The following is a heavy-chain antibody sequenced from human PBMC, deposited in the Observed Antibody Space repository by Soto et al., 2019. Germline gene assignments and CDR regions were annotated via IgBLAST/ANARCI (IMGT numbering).Heavy chain of an antibody. V-gene: IGHV3-23*01. CDR2: IHGSGAIT. Sequence: LRLSCAASGLTFSRFAMSWVRQAPGKGLEWVATIHGSGAITNYADSVRGRSTISRDNSKDTMYLQLNTLRVEDTAVYYCAKDKGPGSYTNWCFDVWGRGTLVTVSS. J-gene: IGHJ2*01. D-gene: IGHD3-10*01. CDR3: AKDKGPGSYTNWCFDV. CDR1: GLTFSRFA.